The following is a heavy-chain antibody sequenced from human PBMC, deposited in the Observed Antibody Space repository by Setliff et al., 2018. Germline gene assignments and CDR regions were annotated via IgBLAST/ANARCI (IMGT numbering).Heavy chain of an antibody. CDR3: AKGSIPFWYFDL. CDR1: GFTFSSYA. V-gene: IGHV3-7*03. Sequence: PGGSLRLSCAASGFTFSSYAMSWVRQAPGKGLEWVANIKQDGSEKYYVDSVKGRFTISRDNAKNSLYLQMISLRAEDTAVYYCAKGSIPFWYFDLWGRGTLVTVSS. J-gene: IGHJ2*01. CDR2: IKQDGSEK.